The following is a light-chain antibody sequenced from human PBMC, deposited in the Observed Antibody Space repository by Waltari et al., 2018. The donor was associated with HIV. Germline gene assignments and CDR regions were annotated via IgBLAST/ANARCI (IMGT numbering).Light chain of an antibody. V-gene: IGLV2-14*01. CDR1: SRNVGGYNY. CDR2: DVS. J-gene: IGLJ2*01. CDR3: SSYTTTSTLV. Sequence: QSALTQPPSASGSLGQSVTISCTGTSRNVGGYNYVSWYQLHPGKGPKLMIYDVSNRPSGVSNRFSGSKSGNTASLTISGLQAEDEADYYCSSYTTTSTLVFGGGTNLTVL.